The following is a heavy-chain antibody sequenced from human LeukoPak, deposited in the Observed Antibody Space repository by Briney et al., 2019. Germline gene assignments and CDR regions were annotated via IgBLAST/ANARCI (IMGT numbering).Heavy chain of an antibody. CDR1: GGSISSYY. D-gene: IGHD3-22*01. CDR2: IRSKAYGGTT. J-gene: IGHJ4*02. Sequence: LSLTCTVSGGSISSYYWSWIRQPPGKGLEWVGFIRSKAYGGTTEYAASVKGRFTISRDDSKSIAYLQMNSLKTEDTAVYYCTRDLAWVTMIDWGQGTLVTVSS. V-gene: IGHV3-49*03. CDR3: TRDLAWVTMID.